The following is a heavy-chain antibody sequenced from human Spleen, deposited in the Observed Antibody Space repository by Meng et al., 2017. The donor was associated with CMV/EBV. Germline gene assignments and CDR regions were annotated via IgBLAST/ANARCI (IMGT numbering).Heavy chain of an antibody. J-gene: IGHJ3*02. CDR3: ARGSPRYYDSSGYYYPDAFDI. Sequence: GESLKISCAASGFTFSSYWMHWVRQAPGEGLVWVSRINSDGSSTYYADSVKGRFTISRDNAKNSLYLRMNSLRAEDTAVYYCARGSPRYYDSSGYYYPDAFDIWGQGTMVTVSS. V-gene: IGHV3-74*01. CDR2: INSDGSST. CDR1: GFTFSSYW. D-gene: IGHD3-22*01.